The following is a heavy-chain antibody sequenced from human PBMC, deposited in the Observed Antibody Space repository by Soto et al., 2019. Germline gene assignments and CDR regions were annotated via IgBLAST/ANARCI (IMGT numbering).Heavy chain of an antibody. CDR3: ARDVVAAHTYYYGMDV. J-gene: IGHJ6*02. CDR1: GYTFTSYA. Sequence: GASVKVSCKASGYTFTSYAMHWVRQAPGQRLEWMEWINAGNGNTKYSQKFQGRVTITRDTSASTAYMELSSLRSEDTAVYYCARDVVAAHTYYYGMDVWGQGTTVTVSS. D-gene: IGHD6-6*01. CDR2: INAGNGNT. V-gene: IGHV1-3*01.